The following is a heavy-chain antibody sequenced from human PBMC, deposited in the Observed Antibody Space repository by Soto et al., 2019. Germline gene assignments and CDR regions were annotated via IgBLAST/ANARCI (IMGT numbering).Heavy chain of an antibody. CDR2: IIPIFGTA. D-gene: IGHD2-21*02. V-gene: IGHV1-69*12. CDR3: AREAYCGGDCHGYFQH. CDR1: GGTFSSYA. J-gene: IGHJ1*01. Sequence: QVQLVQSGAEVKKPGSSVKVSCKASGGTFSSYAISWVRQAPGQGLEWMGGIIPIFGTANYAQKFQGRVTITADESTRRAYMELSSLRSEDTAVDYCAREAYCGGDCHGYFQHWGQGTLVTVSS.